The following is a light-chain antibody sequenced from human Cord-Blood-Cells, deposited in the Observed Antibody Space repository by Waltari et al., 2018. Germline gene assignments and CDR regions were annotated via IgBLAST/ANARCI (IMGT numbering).Light chain of an antibody. J-gene: IGKJ4*01. Sequence: EMVLTQSPGTLSLSPGERATLSCRARQSVSSSYLAWYQQKPGQAPRLLIYGASSRATGIPDRFSGSESGTDFTVTISRLEPEDFAVYYCQPYGSSPRTFGGGTKVEIK. CDR2: GAS. CDR3: QPYGSSPRT. CDR1: QSVSSSY. V-gene: IGKV3-20*01.